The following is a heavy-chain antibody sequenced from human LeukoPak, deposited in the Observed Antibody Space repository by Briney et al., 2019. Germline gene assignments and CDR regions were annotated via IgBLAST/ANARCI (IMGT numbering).Heavy chain of an antibody. CDR3: ARLTPVKNWFDP. Sequence: SETLSLTCAVSGYSINSAYYWGWIRQPPVKGLEWIGSMYHSGITYYNPSLKSRVTISVDTSKNQFSLKLNSVTAADTAVYYCARLTPVKNWFDPWGQGTLVTVYS. V-gene: IGHV4-38-2*01. CDR1: GYSINSAYY. J-gene: IGHJ5*02. D-gene: IGHD4-17*01. CDR2: MYHSGIT.